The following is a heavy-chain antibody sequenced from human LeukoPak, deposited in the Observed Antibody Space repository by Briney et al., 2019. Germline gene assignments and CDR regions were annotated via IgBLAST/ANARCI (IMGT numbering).Heavy chain of an antibody. V-gene: IGHV4-59*01. D-gene: IGHD2-15*01. CDR2: IYYSGST. CDR3: ASSTVVAYFDY. Sequence: PSETLSLTCTVSGGSISSYYWSWIRQPPGKGLEWIGYIYYSGSTNYNPSLKSRVTISVDTSKNQFSLKLSSVTAADTAVYYCASSTVVAYFDYWGQGTLVTVSS. CDR1: GGSISSYY. J-gene: IGHJ4*02.